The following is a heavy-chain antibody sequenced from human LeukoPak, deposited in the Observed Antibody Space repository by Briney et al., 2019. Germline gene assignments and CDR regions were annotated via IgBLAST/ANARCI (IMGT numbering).Heavy chain of an antibody. CDR3: ARHPFSSPFDY. CDR1: GGSVSSDY. Sequence: SETLSLTCTVSGGSVSSDYWSWIRQPPGKGLEWIGYIYHTGNSDYDPSLKSRATISLDTSKNQFSLKLTSVTASNTAVYFCARHPFSSPFDYWGQGTLVTVSS. J-gene: IGHJ4*02. CDR2: IYHTGNS. V-gene: IGHV4-59*08.